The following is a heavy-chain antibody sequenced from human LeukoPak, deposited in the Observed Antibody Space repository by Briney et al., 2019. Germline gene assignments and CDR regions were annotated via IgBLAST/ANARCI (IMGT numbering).Heavy chain of an antibody. CDR1: VGSISSGCYS. J-gene: IGHJ6*02. CDR2: IYCSGST. D-gene: IGHD2-2*01. CDR3: PRDRMVVVPAAPRHSSSYSGMDV. V-gene: IGHV4-31*03. Sequence: SEILSLTCTVSVGSISSGCYSWSWIRPHPGKGLEWIGYIYCSGSTYSNPSLKSRVTISVDTSKNQLSLNLSSVTAAETAVYYCPRDRMVVVPAAPRHSSSYSGMDVWAKGPRSPSP.